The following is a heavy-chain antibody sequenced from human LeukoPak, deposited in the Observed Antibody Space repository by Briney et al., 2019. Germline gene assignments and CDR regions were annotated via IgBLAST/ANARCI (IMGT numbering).Heavy chain of an antibody. J-gene: IGHJ6*02. CDR3: ARNAYGAQTPSDV. CDR2: IKSKTDGGTT. Sequence: GGSLRLSCAASGFTFSNAWMSWVRQAPGKGLEWVGRIKSKTDGGTTDYAAPVKGRFTISRDDSKNTLNLQMNSLKTEDTAVYYCARNAYGAQTPSDVWGQGTTVTVSS. D-gene: IGHD4-17*01. V-gene: IGHV3-15*01. CDR1: GFTFSNAW.